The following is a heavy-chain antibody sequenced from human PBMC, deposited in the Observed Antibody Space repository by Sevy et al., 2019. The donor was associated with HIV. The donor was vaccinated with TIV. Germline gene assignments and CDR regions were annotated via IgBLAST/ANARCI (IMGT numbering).Heavy chain of an antibody. D-gene: IGHD3-3*01. CDR3: ATVRLGITISAEWGGGMDV. J-gene: IGHJ6*02. CDR1: GFTLSSYG. Sequence: GGSLRLSCAASGFTLSSYGMHWVRQAPGKGLEWVAVIRYDGSNKYYAYYVKGRFTTSTDNSTNTLYLQMNSRRAEDTAVYYCATVRLGITISAEWGGGMDVWGQGTTVTVSS. V-gene: IGHV3-30*02. CDR2: IRYDGSNK.